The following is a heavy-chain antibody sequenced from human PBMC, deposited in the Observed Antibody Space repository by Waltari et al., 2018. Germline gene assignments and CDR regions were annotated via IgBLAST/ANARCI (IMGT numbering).Heavy chain of an antibody. Sequence: QLQLQESGPGLVKPSETLSLTCTVSGDSFSSDNYYWGWIRQPPGKWPEWIGSVYYSGSTYDKPSLKSRVTISIDTSKNQFSLMLSSVTAADTAVYYCARHYRADGGSFDIWGQGTMVTVSS. J-gene: IGHJ3*02. CDR2: VYYSGST. CDR1: GDSFSSDNYY. CDR3: ARHYRADGGSFDI. D-gene: IGHD1-26*01. V-gene: IGHV4-39*01.